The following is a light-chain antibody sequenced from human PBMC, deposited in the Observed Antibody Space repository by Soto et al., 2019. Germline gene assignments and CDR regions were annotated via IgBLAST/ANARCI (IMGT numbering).Light chain of an antibody. CDR2: DAS. V-gene: IGKV3-11*01. CDR1: RSVSSF. CDR3: QQRHMWPIT. J-gene: IGKJ5*01. Sequence: ELVLTQYPATLYLSPGERATLSCRASRSVSSFLGWYQQIPGLATRLLIYDASTRATGIPDRVSGSGSGTEVTLIISSLQSEDAAVYYGQQRHMWPITFGQGTRLEIK.